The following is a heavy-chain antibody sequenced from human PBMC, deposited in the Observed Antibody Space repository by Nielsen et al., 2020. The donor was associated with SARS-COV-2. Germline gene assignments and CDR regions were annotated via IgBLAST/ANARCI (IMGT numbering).Heavy chain of an antibody. CDR2: IYYSGST. V-gene: IGHV4-31*03. CDR1: GGSISSGGYY. J-gene: IGHJ4*02. D-gene: IGHD3-3*01. CDR3: ARGSGVVPFDY. Sequence: LRLSCTVSGGSISSGGYYWSWIRQHPGKGLEWIGYIYYSGSTYYNPSLKSRVTISVDTSKNQFSLKLSSVTAADTAVYYCARGSGVVPFDYWGQGTLVTVSS.